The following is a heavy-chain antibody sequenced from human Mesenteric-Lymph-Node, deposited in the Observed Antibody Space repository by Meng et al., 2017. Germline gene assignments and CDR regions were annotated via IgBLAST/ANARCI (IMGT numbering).Heavy chain of an antibody. V-gene: IGHV3-21*04. Sequence: GESLKISCAASGFTFSSYSMNWVRQAPGKGLEWVSSISSSSSYIYYADSVKGRFTISRDNSKNTLYLQMNSLRAEDTAVYYCAKPLSIAAAGTPGYFQHWGQGTLVTVSS. CDR3: AKPLSIAAAGTPGYFQH. CDR2: ISSSSSYI. J-gene: IGHJ1*01. CDR1: GFTFSSYS. D-gene: IGHD6-13*01.